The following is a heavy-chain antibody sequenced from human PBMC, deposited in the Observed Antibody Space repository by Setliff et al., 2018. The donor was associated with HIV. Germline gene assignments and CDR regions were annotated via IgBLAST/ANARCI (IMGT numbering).Heavy chain of an antibody. V-gene: IGHV3-48*01. CDR3: ARTNNNSCYETSDYFAGYYFDS. D-gene: IGHD3-22*01. J-gene: IGHJ4*02. CDR2: ISSFSGSTI. Sequence: PGGSLRLSCAASGFTFSRYSMNWVRQAPGKGLAWVSYISSFSGSTIYYADSVTGRFTIPRDNTKNSTFLQMNSLRAEDTAVYYCARTNNNSCYETSDYFAGYYFDSWGQGTLVTVSS. CDR1: GFTFSRYS.